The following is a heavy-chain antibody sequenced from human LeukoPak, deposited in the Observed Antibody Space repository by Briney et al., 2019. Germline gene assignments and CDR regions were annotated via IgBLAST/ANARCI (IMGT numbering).Heavy chain of an antibody. V-gene: IGHV4-61*02. CDR3: ARAGAGRVYDSSGYYYVYWFDP. Sequence: PSETLSLTCAVSGDSISRGSYFWSWIRQPAGKGLEWIGRIYTAGSTTYNPSLKSRISISMDTSKNQFSLKLTSVTAADTAMYYCARAGAGRVYDSSGYYYVYWFDPWGQGTLVTVSS. D-gene: IGHD3-22*01. CDR2: IYTAGST. J-gene: IGHJ5*02. CDR1: GDSISRGSYF.